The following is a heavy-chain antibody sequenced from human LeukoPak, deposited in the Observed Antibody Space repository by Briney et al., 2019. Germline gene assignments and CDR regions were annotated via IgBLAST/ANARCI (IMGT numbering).Heavy chain of an antibody. CDR1: GFTFSNYD. CDR3: ARYCSTTSCYDADY. CDR2: ISSSGSPI. J-gene: IGHJ4*02. Sequence: GGSLRLSCAASGFTFSNYDMHWVRQAPGKGLEWVSYISSSGSPIYYADSVKGRFTISRDNAKNSLYLQMNSLRAEDTAVYYCARYCSTTSCYDADYWGQGTLVTVSS. V-gene: IGHV3-48*03. D-gene: IGHD2-2*01.